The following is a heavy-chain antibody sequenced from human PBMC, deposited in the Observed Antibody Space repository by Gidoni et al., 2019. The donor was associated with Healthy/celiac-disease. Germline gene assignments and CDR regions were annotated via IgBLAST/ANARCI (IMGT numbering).Heavy chain of an antibody. D-gene: IGHD2-21*02. CDR1: GYSISSGNY. V-gene: IGHV4-38-2*02. CDR3: ASLFCGGDCYSLAFDY. Sequence: QVQLQESGAGLVKPSETLSLTCTVSGYSISSGNYWGWIRQPPGKGLEWIGSIYHSGRTYYNPSLKSRCTISVDTAKNQFSLKLSAVTAADTAVYYCASLFCGGDCYSLAFDYWGQGTLVTVSS. J-gene: IGHJ4*02. CDR2: IYHSGRT.